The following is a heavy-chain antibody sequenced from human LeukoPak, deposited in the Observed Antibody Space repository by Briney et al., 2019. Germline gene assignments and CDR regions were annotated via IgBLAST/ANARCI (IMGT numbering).Heavy chain of an antibody. CDR1: GYTFTGYY. CDR3: AREDCSSTSCYLFDY. D-gene: IGHD2-2*01. J-gene: IGHJ4*02. CDR2: INPNSGGT. Sequence: ASVKVSCKASGYTFTGYYMHWVRQAPGQGLEWMGWINPNSGGTNYAQKLQGRVTMTRDTSISTAYMELSRLRSDDTAVYYCAREDCSSTSCYLFDYWGQGTLVTVSS. V-gene: IGHV1-2*02.